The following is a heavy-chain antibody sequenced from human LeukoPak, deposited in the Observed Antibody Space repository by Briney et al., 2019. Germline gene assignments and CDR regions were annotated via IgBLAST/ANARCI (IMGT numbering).Heavy chain of an antibody. J-gene: IGHJ4*02. V-gene: IGHV3-23*01. CDR3: AKDRAVVVTAILDY. CDR2: ISGSGGST. Sequence: GTSLRLSCAASGFTFSSYAMSWVRQAPGKGLEWVSAISGSGGSTYYADSVKGRFTISRDNSKNTLYLQMNSLRAEDTAVYYCAKDRAVVVTAILDYWGQGTLVTVSS. D-gene: IGHD2-21*02. CDR1: GFTFSSYA.